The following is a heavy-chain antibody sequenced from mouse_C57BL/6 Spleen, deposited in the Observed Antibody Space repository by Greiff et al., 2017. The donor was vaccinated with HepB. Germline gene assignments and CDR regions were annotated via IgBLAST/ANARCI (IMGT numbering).Heavy chain of an antibody. CDR3: ARDQMYGGYHVDY. J-gene: IGHJ2*01. Sequence: EVLLVESGGGLVKPGGSLKLSCAASGFTFSSYAMSWVRQTPEKRLEWVATISDGGSYTYYPDNVKGRCTISRDNSKHNLYLQMRHLKSEDTAMYYCARDQMYGGYHVDYWGQGTTLTVPA. V-gene: IGHV5-4*01. D-gene: IGHD2-3*01. CDR2: ISDGGSYT. CDR1: GFTFSSYA.